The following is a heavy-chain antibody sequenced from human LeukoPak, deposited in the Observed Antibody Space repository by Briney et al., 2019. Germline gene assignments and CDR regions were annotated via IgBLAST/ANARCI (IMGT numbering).Heavy chain of an antibody. CDR3: ARIVVVTEFDY. J-gene: IGHJ4*02. CDR2: ISGSGGST. Sequence: GGSLRLSCAASGFTFSSYAMSWVRQAPGKGLEWVSAISGSGGSTYYADSVKGRFTISRDNSKSTLYLQMNSLRAEDTAVYYCARIVVVTEFDYWGQGTLVTVSS. D-gene: IGHD3-22*01. V-gene: IGHV3-23*01. CDR1: GFTFSSYA.